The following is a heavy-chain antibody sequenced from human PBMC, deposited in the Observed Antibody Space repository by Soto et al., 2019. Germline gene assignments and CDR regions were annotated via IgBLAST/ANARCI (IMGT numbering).Heavy chain of an antibody. CDR2: ISYDGSNK. J-gene: IGHJ4*02. CDR3: AKGYNSGWSFFDY. CDR1: GFTFSSYA. Sequence: GGSLRLSCAASGFTFSSYAMHWVRQAPGKGLEWVAVISYDGSNKYYADSVKGRFTISRDNSKNTLYLQMNSLRAEDTAVYYCAKGYNSGWSFFDYWGQGTLVTVSS. V-gene: IGHV3-30-3*01. D-gene: IGHD6-19*01.